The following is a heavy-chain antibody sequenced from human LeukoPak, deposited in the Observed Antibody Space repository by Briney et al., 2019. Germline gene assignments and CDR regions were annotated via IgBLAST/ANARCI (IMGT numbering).Heavy chain of an antibody. CDR3: AKGARNDILTGYYKFLDP. D-gene: IGHD3-9*01. Sequence: GGSLRLSCAASGFTFSSYAMSWVRQAPGKGLEWVSAISGSGGSTYYADSVKGRFTISRDNSKNTLYLQMNSLRAEDAAVYYCAKGARNDILTGYYKFLDPWGQGTLVTVSS. CDR2: ISGSGGST. J-gene: IGHJ5*02. CDR1: GFTFSSYA. V-gene: IGHV3-23*01.